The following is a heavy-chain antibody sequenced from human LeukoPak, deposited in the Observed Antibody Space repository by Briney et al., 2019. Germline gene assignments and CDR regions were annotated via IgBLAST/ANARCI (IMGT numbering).Heavy chain of an antibody. D-gene: IGHD5/OR15-5a*01. Sequence: SETLSLTCAVYGGSFSGYYWSWIRQPPGKGLEWIGEINHSGSTNYNLSLKSRVTISVDTFKNQFSLKVTSVTAADTAVYYCARHPTRRDVYDHLDYWGQGTLVTVSS. CDR1: GGSFSGYY. J-gene: IGHJ4*02. CDR3: ARHPTRRDVYDHLDY. V-gene: IGHV4-34*01. CDR2: INHSGST.